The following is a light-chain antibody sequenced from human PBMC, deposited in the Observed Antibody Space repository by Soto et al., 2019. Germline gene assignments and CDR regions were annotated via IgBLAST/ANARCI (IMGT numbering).Light chain of an antibody. V-gene: IGLV2-23*01. Sequence: QSALTQPASVSGSPGQSITISCTGTSSDVGSYNLVSWYQQHPGKAPKLMIYEGSKRPSGVSNRFSGSKSGNTASLTISGLQAEDEAYYYCCSYASSSTVVFGGGTKLTVL. CDR3: CSYASSSTVV. J-gene: IGLJ2*01. CDR2: EGS. CDR1: SSDVGSYNL.